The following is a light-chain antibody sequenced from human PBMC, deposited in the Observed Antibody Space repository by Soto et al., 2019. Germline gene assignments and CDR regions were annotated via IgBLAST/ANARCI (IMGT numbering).Light chain of an antibody. CDR1: QGIRNF. V-gene: IGKV1-27*01. CDR2: AAS. CDR3: QKYSSVIT. J-gene: IGKJ5*01. Sequence: DIQMTQSPSSLSASVGDRVTITCRASQGIRNFLAWYQQKPGKVPKLLISAASPLESGVPPRFSGSGSGTDFTLTITSLQPEDVSTYYCQKYSSVITFGHGTRLEIK.